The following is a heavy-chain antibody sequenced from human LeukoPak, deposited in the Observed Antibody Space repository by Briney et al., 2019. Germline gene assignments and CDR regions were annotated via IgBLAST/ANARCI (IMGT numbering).Heavy chain of an antibody. CDR2: IYIDGSST. V-gene: IGHV3-74*01. J-gene: IGHJ4*02. CDR1: GFTFSTYW. D-gene: IGHD2-2*01. Sequence: PGGSLRLSCAAYGFTFSTYWMHWVRQAPGKGLVWVSRIYIDGSSTNYADSVKGRFTISRDNAKNTLYLQMDGLRADDTAVYYCARGASARQDFWGQGTLVTVSS. CDR3: ARGASARQDF.